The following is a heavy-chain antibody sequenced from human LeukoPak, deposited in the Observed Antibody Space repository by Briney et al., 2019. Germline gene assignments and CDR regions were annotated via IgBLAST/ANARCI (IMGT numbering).Heavy chain of an antibody. V-gene: IGHV3-53*01. CDR3: ARGGIAVVDGGRRFDY. Sequence: GSLRLSSAPSRVSLTSDYMSWGRQAPGKGLEWGSVIYSGGNTYYADSVKGRFTISRENAKNTLNLQMNSLRAEDTAVYYCARGGIAVVDGGRRFDYWGQGTLVTVSS. CDR2: IYSGGNT. J-gene: IGHJ4*02. CDR1: RVSLTSDY. D-gene: IGHD6-19*01.